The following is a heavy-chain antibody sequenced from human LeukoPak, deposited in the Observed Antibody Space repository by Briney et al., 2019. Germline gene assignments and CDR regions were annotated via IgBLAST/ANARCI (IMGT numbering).Heavy chain of an antibody. CDR3: ARGYSSGWEYYFDY. D-gene: IGHD6-25*01. CDR2: IYYSGST. J-gene: IGHJ4*02. Sequence: SETLSLTCTVSGGSISSYYWSWIRQPPGKGREGIGYIYYSGSTNYSPSLKSRVTTSVDTSKNQSSLKLSSVTAADTAVYYCARGYSSGWEYYFDYWGQGTLVTVSS. CDR1: GGSISSYY. V-gene: IGHV4-59*01.